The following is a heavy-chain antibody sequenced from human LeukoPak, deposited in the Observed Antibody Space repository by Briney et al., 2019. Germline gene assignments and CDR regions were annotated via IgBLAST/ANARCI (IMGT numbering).Heavy chain of an antibody. D-gene: IGHD3-22*01. Sequence: ASVKVSCKASGYTFTGYYMHWVRQAPGQGLEWMGWINPNSGGTNYAQKFQGRVTMTRDTSISTAYMELSRLRSDDTAVYYCARSYDSSGYYSNYWYFDLWGRGTLVTVSS. J-gene: IGHJ2*01. V-gene: IGHV1-2*02. CDR3: ARSYDSSGYYSNYWYFDL. CDR1: GYTFTGYY. CDR2: INPNSGGT.